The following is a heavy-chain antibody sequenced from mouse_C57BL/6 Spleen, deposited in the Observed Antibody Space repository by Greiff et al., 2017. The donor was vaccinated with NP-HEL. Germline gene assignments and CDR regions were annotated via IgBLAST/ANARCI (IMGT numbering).Heavy chain of an antibody. J-gene: IGHJ3*01. Sequence: VQLQQSGAELVRPGASVKLSCKASGYTFTDSYLHWVKQRPGPGLEWLSRIYPGSGNTYYNEKFKGKATLTAEKSSSTAYMQLSSLTSEDSAVYFCARAYDYDPGWFAYWGQGTLVTVSA. D-gene: IGHD2-4*01. CDR1: GYTFTDSY. CDR3: ARAYDYDPGWFAY. V-gene: IGHV1-76*01. CDR2: IYPGSGNT.